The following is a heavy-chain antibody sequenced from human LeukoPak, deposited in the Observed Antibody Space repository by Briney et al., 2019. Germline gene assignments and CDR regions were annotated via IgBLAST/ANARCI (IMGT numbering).Heavy chain of an antibody. J-gene: IGHJ6*03. V-gene: IGHV3-49*04. D-gene: IGHD7-27*01. CDR1: GFTFGDYA. CDR3: ICPNWGNYYYYYMDV. Sequence: GGSLRLSCTASGFTFGDYAMSWVSQAPGKGLEGVGFIRSKAYGGTTEYAASVKGRFTISRDDSKSIAYLQMNSLKTEDTAVYYCICPNWGNYYYYYMDVWGKGTTVTVSS. CDR2: IRSKAYGGTT.